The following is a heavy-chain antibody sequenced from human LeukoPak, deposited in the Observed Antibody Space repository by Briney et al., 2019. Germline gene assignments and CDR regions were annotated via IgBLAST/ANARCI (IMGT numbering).Heavy chain of an antibody. Sequence: GGSLRLSCSASGFNFNTYTLSWARQAPGKRPEWLSAITAGHGATYYADSVTGRFTISRDYSRNTVYLHMSDLTAEDTAVYYCARDRSTDAISEYWGQGTLVAVSS. CDR3: ARDRSTDAISEY. CDR1: GFNFNTYT. J-gene: IGHJ4*02. CDR2: ITAGHGAT. V-gene: IGHV3-23*01. D-gene: IGHD1-1*01.